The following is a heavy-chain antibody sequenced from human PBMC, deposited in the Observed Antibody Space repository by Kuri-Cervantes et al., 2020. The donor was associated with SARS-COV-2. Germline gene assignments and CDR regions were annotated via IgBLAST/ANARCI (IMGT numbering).Heavy chain of an antibody. Sequence: SETLSLTCAVYGGSFSGYYWTWIRQPPGKGLEWIGEINHSGSTNYNPSLKSRVTISVDTSKNQISLKLSSVTAADTAVYYCARRLWSSYSFRYYHYMDVWGKGTTVTVSS. CDR1: GGSFSGYY. CDR2: INHSGST. D-gene: IGHD3-3*01. CDR3: ARRLWSSYSFRYYHYMDV. V-gene: IGHV4-34*01. J-gene: IGHJ6*03.